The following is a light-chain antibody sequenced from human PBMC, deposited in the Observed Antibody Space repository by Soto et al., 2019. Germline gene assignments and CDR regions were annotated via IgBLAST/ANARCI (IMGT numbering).Light chain of an antibody. CDR1: SSNIGQNY. V-gene: IGLV1-51*01. J-gene: IGLJ2*01. CDR3: GTWDSSLSAVI. Sequence: QSVLTQPPSVSAAPGQKVTISCSGSSSNIGQNYVSWYQQLPGTAPKRHIYDNSKRPSGIPDRFSGSKSGTSATLGITGLQSGDAADYYCGTWDSSLSAVIFGGGTQLTVL. CDR2: DNS.